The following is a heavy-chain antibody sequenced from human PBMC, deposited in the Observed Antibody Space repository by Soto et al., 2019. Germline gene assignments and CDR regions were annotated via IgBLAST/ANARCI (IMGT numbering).Heavy chain of an antibody. J-gene: IGHJ4*02. CDR1: GYTFTSYA. D-gene: IGHD6-13*01. Sequence: QVQLVQSGAEVKKPGASVKVSCKASGYTFTSYAIHWVRQAPGQRLEWMGWINAGNGGTKYSQEFQGRLTLTTDTSASTAYMELSGLRSEDTAIFYCTRDEAGYTNRGDFDYWGQGTQVTVSS. V-gene: IGHV1-3*01. CDR2: INAGNGGT. CDR3: TRDEAGYTNRGDFDY.